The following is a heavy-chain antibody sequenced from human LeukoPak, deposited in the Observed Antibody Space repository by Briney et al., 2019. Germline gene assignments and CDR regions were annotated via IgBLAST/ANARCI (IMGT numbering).Heavy chain of an antibody. J-gene: IGHJ4*02. D-gene: IGHD3-22*01. CDR2: INPSFNPGVDVT. CDR3: ARALSDSGGYQAYFDY. CDR1: GYPFSSYH. Sequence: ASVKVSCKASGYPFSSYHIHWVRQAPGQGLEWMGKINPSFNPGVDVTSYAQKFQGRVTMTRDTSTNTVYMELSSLRSEDTAVYYCARALSDSGGYQAYFDYWGQGTLVTVSS. V-gene: IGHV1-46*01.